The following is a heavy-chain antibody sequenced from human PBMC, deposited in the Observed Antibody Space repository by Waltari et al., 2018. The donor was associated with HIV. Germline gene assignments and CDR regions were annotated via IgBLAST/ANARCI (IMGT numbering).Heavy chain of an antibody. CDR1: GGSVTSSTYY. J-gene: IGHJ5*02. CDR3: AGAPNGDFSWLDP. D-gene: IGHD4-17*01. CDR2: ISYSGRA. V-gene: IGHV4-39*07. Sequence: QLQLQESGPGLVKPSETLSLTCTVSGGSVTSSTYYWGWIRQAPGRGLEWIGAISYSGRADYSPSLESRVTISLDTSKNQFSLKLQSVTAADTAVYYCAGAPNGDFSWLDPWGQGTLVTVSS.